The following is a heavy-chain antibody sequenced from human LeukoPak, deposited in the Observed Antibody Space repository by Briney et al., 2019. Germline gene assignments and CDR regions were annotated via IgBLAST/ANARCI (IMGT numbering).Heavy chain of an antibody. D-gene: IGHD5-18*01. CDR2: IYWDGDK. J-gene: IGHJ4*02. V-gene: IGHV2-5*02. CDR3: AHEDTARSCFDC. Sequence: SGPTLVNPTQTLTLTCTFSGFSLSTSGVGVGWIRQPPGKALEWLTLIYWDGDKRFSPSLKSRLTIAKDTSKNQVVLTMTNMDPVDTATYYCAHEDTARSCFDCWGQGTLVTVSS. CDR1: GFSLSTSGVG.